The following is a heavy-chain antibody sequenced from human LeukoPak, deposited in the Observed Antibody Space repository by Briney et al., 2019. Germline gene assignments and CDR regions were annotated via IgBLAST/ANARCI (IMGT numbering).Heavy chain of an antibody. V-gene: IGHV3-74*03. D-gene: IGHD5-24*01. CDR1: GFTFTNYW. J-gene: IGHJ4*02. Sequence: GGSLRPSCAASGFTFTNYWVHWVRQAPGKGLVWVSRIKTDGSSPAYADSVKGRFTISRDNAKNTLYLQMNSLRAEDTAVYYCVTVKVEMGTGLLDNWGQGTLVTVSS. CDR3: VTVKVEMGTGLLDN. CDR2: IKTDGSSP.